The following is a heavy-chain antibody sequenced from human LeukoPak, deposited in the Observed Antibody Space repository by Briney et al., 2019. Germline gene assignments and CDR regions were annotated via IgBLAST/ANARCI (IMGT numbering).Heavy chain of an antibody. Sequence: SQTLSLTCAISGDSVSINSVTCNWIRQSPSRGLEWLGRTYYRSTWYNDYAVSVRGRITVNPDTSKNQFCLHLNSVTPEDTAVYYCARRLTQYDCFDPWGQGILVTVSS. J-gene: IGHJ5*02. CDR1: GDSVSINSVT. CDR2: TYYRSTWYN. CDR3: ARRLTQYDCFDP. V-gene: IGHV6-1*01. D-gene: IGHD2-2*01.